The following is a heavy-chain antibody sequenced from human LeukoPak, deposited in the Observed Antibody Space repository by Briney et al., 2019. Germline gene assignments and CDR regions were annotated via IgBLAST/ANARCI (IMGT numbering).Heavy chain of an antibody. CDR2: INTNTGNP. V-gene: IGHV7-4-1*02. CDR3: ARGPERTRYYDSSGYQIDY. CDR1: GYTFTGYY. D-gene: IGHD3-22*01. Sequence: ASVKVSCKASGYTFTGYYMHWVRQAPGQGLEWMGRINTNTGNPTYAQGFTGRFVFSLDASVSTAYLQISSLKAEDTAVYYCARGPERTRYYDSSGYQIDYWGQGTLVTVSS. J-gene: IGHJ4*02.